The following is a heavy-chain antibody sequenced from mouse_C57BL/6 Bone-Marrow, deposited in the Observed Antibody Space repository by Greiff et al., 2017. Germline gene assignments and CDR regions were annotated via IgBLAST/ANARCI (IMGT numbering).Heavy chain of an antibody. V-gene: IGHV1-5*01. J-gene: IGHJ1*03. CDR1: GYTFTSYW. Sequence: EVQLQQSGTVLARPGASVKMSCKTSGYTFTSYWMHWVKQRPGQGLEWIGAIYPGNSDTSYNQKFKGKAKLTAVTSASTAYMELSSLTNEDSAVYYCHYGSSYEYFDVWGTGTTVTVSS. CDR2: IYPGNSDT. CDR3: HYGSSYEYFDV. D-gene: IGHD1-1*01.